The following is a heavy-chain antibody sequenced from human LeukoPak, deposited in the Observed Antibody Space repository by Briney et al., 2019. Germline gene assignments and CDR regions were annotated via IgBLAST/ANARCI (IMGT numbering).Heavy chain of an antibody. J-gene: IGHJ4*02. D-gene: IGHD2-15*01. CDR2: ISTSSSYI. CDR1: GFTFSSYS. CDR3: ARDHEEYCSGGSCSRFDY. Sequence: GGSLRLSCAASGFTFSSYSMNWVRQAPGKGLEWVSSISTSSSYIYYADSVKGRFTISRDNARNSLYLQMNSLRAEDTAVYYCARDHEEYCSGGSCSRFDYWGQGTLVTVSS. V-gene: IGHV3-21*01.